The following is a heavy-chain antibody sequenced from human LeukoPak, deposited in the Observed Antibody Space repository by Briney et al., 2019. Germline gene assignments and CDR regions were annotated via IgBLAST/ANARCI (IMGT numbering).Heavy chain of an antibody. CDR1: GFTLSSNH. V-gene: IGHV3-53*01. Sequence: GGSLRLSCAVSGFTLSSNHMTWVRLAPGKGLEWVSSLYSGGNIYYTDSVRGRFTISRDSSKNTLYLQMNSLRAEDTALYYCARARRCGLNDDYGACFDCWGQGTLVTVSS. J-gene: IGHJ4*02. CDR3: ARARRCGLNDDYGACFDC. CDR2: LYSGGNI. D-gene: IGHD4-17*01.